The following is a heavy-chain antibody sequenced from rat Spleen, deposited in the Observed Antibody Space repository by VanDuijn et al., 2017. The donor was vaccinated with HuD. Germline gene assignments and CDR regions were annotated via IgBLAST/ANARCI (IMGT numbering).Heavy chain of an antibody. CDR2: ISTGGGNT. V-gene: IGHV5-25*01. CDR3: ARPLYCDGYWGYFDY. Sequence: EVQLVESGGGLVQPGRSMKLSCAASGFTFTNYYMAWVRQAPTKGLAWVASISTGGGNTYYRDSVKGRFTISRDNAKSTLYLQMDSLRSEDTATFYCARPLYCDGYWGYFDYWGQGVMVTVSS. D-gene: IGHD1-12*03. CDR1: GFTFTNYY. J-gene: IGHJ2*01.